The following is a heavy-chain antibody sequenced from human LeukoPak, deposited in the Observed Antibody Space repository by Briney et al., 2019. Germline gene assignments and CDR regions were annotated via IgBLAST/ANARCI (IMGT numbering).Heavy chain of an antibody. CDR3: ARQGYYYGSGSYFGYYYYYYMDV. V-gene: IGHV4-39*01. CDR2: VDYSGST. CDR1: GGSINRGNYN. D-gene: IGHD3-10*01. J-gene: IGHJ6*03. Sequence: SETLSLTCTVSGGSINRGNYNWDWIRQPPGKGLEWIGNVDYSGSTDYNPSLKSRVTISVDTSKKQFSLRLSSLTAADTAMYYCARQGYYYGSGSYFGYYYYYYMDVWGKGTTVTISS.